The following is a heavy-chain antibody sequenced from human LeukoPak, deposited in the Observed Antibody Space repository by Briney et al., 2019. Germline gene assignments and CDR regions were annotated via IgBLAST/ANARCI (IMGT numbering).Heavy chain of an antibody. J-gene: IGHJ4*02. V-gene: IGHV3-23*01. CDR3: AGGYSGSYSQLDY. CDR1: GFTFSSYA. CDR2: ISGSGGST. Sequence: GGSLRLSCAASGFTFSSYAMSWVRQAPGKGLEWVSAISGSGGSTYYADSVKGRFTISRDNSKNTLYLQMNSLRAEDTAVYYCAGGYSGSYSQLDYWGQGTLVTVSS. D-gene: IGHD1-26*01.